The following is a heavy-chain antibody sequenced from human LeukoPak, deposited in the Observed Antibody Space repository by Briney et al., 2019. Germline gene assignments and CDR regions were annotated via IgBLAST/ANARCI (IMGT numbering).Heavy chain of an antibody. J-gene: IGHJ4*02. Sequence: SETLCLTCAVYGGSFSVYYWSWIRQPPGKGLEWIGEINHSGSTNYNPSLKSRVTISVDTSKNQFSLKLSSVTAADTAVYYCARGWDYGSGSYYNSYYFDYWGQGTLVTVSS. D-gene: IGHD3-10*01. V-gene: IGHV4-34*01. CDR1: GGSFSVYY. CDR2: INHSGST. CDR3: ARGWDYGSGSYYNSYYFDY.